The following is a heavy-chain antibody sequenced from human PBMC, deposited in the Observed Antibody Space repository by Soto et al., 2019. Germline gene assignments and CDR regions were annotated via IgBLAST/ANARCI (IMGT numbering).Heavy chain of an antibody. Sequence: GGSLRLSCAASGFTFGSYDMHWVRQAPGKGLEWVAVISYDGSNKYYADSVKGRFTISRDNSKNTLYLQMNSLRAEDTAVYYCARSNRWGLVIVPAAIWGCFDYWGQGTLVTVSS. CDR3: ARSNRWGLVIVPAAIWGCFDY. D-gene: IGHD2-2*02. V-gene: IGHV3-30*03. CDR1: GFTFGSYD. J-gene: IGHJ4*02. CDR2: ISYDGSNK.